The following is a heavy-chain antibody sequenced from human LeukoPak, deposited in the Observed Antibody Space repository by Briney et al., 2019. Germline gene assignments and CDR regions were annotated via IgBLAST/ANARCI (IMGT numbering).Heavy chain of an antibody. CDR1: GFTFRRYW. Sequence: GGSLRLSCAVSGFTFRRYWMNWVRQAPGKGLEWVANIKEDGSQKFYVDSVKGRFTISRDNAKSSLYLQMNSLRAEDTAVYYCANDLLWLRELPSDSQFQHWGQGTLVTVSS. J-gene: IGHJ1*01. V-gene: IGHV3-7*01. CDR3: ANDLLWLRELPSDSQFQH. CDR2: IKEDGSQK. D-gene: IGHD3-10*01.